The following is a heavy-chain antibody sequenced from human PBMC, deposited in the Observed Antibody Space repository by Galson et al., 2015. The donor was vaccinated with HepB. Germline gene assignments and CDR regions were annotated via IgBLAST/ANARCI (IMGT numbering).Heavy chain of an antibody. V-gene: IGHV3-21*01. D-gene: IGHD2-15*01. J-gene: IGHJ6*03. CDR3: ARTGTPPHCSGGSCYSGPHYYYYMDV. Sequence: SLRLSCAASGFTFSSYSMNWVRQAPGKGLEWVSSISSSSSYIYYADSVKGRFTISRDNAKNSLYLQMNSLRAEDTAVYYCARTGTPPHCSGGSCYSGPHYYYYMDVWGKGTTVTVSS. CDR1: GFTFSSYS. CDR2: ISSSSSYI.